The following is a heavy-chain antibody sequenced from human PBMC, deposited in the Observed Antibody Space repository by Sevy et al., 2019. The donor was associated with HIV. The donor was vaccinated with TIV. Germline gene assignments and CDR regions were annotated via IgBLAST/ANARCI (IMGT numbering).Heavy chain of an antibody. J-gene: IGHJ4*02. D-gene: IGHD3-22*01. V-gene: IGHV1-2*02. CDR3: AKEGGGYYYDSSGLFDY. CDR2: INPNSGGT. Sequence: ASVKVSCKASGYTFTGYYMHWVRQAPGQGLEWMGWINPNSGGTNYAQKFQGRVTMTRDTSISTAYMELSRLRSDDTAVYYCAKEGGGYYYDSSGLFDYWGQGTLVTVSS. CDR1: GYTFTGYY.